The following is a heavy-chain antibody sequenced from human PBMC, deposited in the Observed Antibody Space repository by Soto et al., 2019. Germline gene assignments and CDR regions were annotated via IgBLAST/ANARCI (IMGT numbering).Heavy chain of an antibody. D-gene: IGHD2-15*01. CDR1: GGSISSYY. CDR2: IYYSGST. Sequence: QVQLQESGPGLVKPSETLSLTCTVSGGSISSYYWSWIRQPPGKGLQWIGYIYYSGSTNYNPSLKSRVTISVDTSKNQFSRKLSSVTAADAAVYSCASLYGGTFDYWGQGTLVTVSS. CDR3: ASLYGGTFDY. V-gene: IGHV4-59*08. J-gene: IGHJ4*02.